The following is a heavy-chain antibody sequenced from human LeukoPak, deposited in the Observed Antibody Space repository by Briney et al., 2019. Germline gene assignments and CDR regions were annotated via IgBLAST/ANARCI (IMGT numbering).Heavy chain of an antibody. J-gene: IGHJ4*02. Sequence: GASVKVSCKASGYTFTSSDINWVRQATGQGLEWMGWMNPNTDKTGYARNFQGRVTMTKNISISTAYMEVSSLTYEDTAIYYCARGRPGSASAGIYDFWGQGTLITVSS. CDR3: ARGRPGSASAGIYDF. CDR1: GYTFTSSD. D-gene: IGHD6-13*01. CDR2: MNPNTDKT. V-gene: IGHV1-8*01.